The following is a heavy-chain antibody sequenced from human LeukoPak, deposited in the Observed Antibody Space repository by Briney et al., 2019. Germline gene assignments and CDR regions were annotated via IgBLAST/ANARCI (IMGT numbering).Heavy chain of an antibody. CDR3: ARALGYYYYYYMDV. CDR2: IGSSSSYI. Sequence: GGSLRLSCAASGFTFSSYSMNWVRQAPGKGLEWVSSIGSSSSYIYYADSVKGRFTISRDNAKNSLYLQMNSLRAEDTAVYYCARALGYYYYYYMDVWGKGTTVTVSS. V-gene: IGHV3-21*01. CDR1: GFTFSSYS. D-gene: IGHD3-16*01. J-gene: IGHJ6*03.